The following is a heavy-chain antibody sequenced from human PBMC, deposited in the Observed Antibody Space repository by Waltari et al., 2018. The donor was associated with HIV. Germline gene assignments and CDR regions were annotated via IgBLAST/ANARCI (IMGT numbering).Heavy chain of an antibody. D-gene: IGHD3-16*01. CDR3: TTAPGGERD. CDR1: GFSFGNDG. J-gene: IGHJ4*02. Sequence: EVQLVESGGGLVKPGGSVRLSCAVSGFSFGNDGFNWVRQAPGKGLEWVGRIKSKTDGGTTDYAAPVKGRFTISRDDSKNTLSLQMNSLKTEDTAVYYCTTAPGGERDWGQGTLVTVSS. CDR2: IKSKTDGGTT. V-gene: IGHV3-15*01.